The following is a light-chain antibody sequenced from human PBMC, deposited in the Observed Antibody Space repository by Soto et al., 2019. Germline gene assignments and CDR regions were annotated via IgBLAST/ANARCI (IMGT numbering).Light chain of an antibody. Sequence: DIVMTQSPDSLAVSLGERATINCKSNQSVLYSSNNKNCLAWYQQKPGQPPKLLIYWASTRESGVPDRFSGSGSGTDFTLTISSLQAEDVAVYYCQQYYSTPPTFGQGTKVDIK. CDR2: WAS. V-gene: IGKV4-1*01. J-gene: IGKJ1*01. CDR3: QQYYSTPPT. CDR1: QSVLYSSNNKNC.